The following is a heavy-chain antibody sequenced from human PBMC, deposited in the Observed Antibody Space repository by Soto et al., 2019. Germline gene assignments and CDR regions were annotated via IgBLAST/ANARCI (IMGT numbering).Heavy chain of an antibody. D-gene: IGHD1-26*01. CDR1: GGTFSSYA. CDR3: ARASGSSAYPHYGMDV. J-gene: IGHJ6*02. Sequence: ASVKVSCKASGGTFSSYAISWVRQAPGQGLEWMGGIIPIFGTANYAQKFQGRVTITADESTSTAYMELSSLRSEDTAVYYCARASGSSAYPHYGMDVWGQGTTVTVSS. V-gene: IGHV1-69*13. CDR2: IIPIFGTA.